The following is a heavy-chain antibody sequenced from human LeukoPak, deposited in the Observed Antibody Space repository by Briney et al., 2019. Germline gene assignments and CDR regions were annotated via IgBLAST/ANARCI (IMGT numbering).Heavy chain of an antibody. D-gene: IGHD6-19*01. CDR3: AKDGSGWSDDY. Sequence: GGSLRLSCAASGFTFSSYVMHWVRQAPGKGLEWVAIISYDGSNEYYADSVKGRFTISRDNSKNTLYLQMNSLRAADTAVYYCAKDGSGWSDDYWGQGTLVTVSS. V-gene: IGHV3-30*04. J-gene: IGHJ4*02. CDR2: ISYDGSNE. CDR1: GFTFSSYV.